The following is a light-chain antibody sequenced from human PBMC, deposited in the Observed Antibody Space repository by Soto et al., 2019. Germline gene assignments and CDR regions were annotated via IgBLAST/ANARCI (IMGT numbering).Light chain of an antibody. V-gene: IGKV3-11*01. CDR3: QQRINWRLT. J-gene: IGKJ4*01. CDR2: DAS. CDR1: QSVSSY. Sequence: EIVLTQSPATLSLSPGERATLSCRASQSVSSYLAWYQQKPGQAPRLLIYDASNRATGIPARFSGSGSGTDFTLTISSLEPEDFAVYYCQQRINWRLTVGGGTKVEIK.